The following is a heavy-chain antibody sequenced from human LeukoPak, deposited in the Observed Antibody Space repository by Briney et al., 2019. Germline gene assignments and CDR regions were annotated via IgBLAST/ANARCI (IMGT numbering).Heavy chain of an antibody. CDR2: IYYSGST. Sequence: SETLSLTCTVSGGSISSGGYYWSWIRQHPEKGLEWIGYIYYSGSTYYNPSLKSRVTISVDTSKNQFSLKLSSVTAADTAVYYCARASSSIAAAGTVDYWGQGALVTVSS. D-gene: IGHD6-13*01. CDR1: GGSISSGGYY. J-gene: IGHJ4*02. V-gene: IGHV4-31*03. CDR3: ARASSSIAAAGTVDY.